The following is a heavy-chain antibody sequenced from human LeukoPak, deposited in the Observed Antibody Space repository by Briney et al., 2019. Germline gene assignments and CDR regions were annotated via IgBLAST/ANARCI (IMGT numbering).Heavy chain of an antibody. CDR2: INPNSGGT. CDR1: GYTFTGYY. Sequence: GASVKVSCKASGYTFTGYYMHWVRQAPGQGLEWMGWINPNSGGTNYAQKFQGRVTMTRDTSISTAYMELSRLRSDDTAVYYCARGSLWFGESYFDYWGQGTLVTVSS. V-gene: IGHV1-2*02. D-gene: IGHD3-10*01. J-gene: IGHJ4*02. CDR3: ARGSLWFGESYFDY.